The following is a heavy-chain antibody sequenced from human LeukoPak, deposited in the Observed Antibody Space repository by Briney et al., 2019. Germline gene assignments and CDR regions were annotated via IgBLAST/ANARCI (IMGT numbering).Heavy chain of an antibody. J-gene: IGHJ6*02. V-gene: IGHV3-64*01. Sequence: PGGSLRLSCAASGFTFSSYAMHWVRQAPGKGLEYVSAISGNGGNTFYANSVKGRFTISRDNSKNTLYLQMGSLKPEDMAVYYCARDRGTVTTFGGPDSVPSFYYYGMDVWGQGTTVTVSS. CDR3: ARDRGTVTTFGGPDSVPSFYYYGMDV. D-gene: IGHD4-17*01. CDR2: ISGNGGNT. CDR1: GFTFSSYA.